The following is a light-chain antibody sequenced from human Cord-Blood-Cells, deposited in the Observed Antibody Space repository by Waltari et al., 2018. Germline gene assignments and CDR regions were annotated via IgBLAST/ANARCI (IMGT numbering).Light chain of an antibody. J-gene: IGKJ1*01. CDR2: GAS. CDR3: QQYNNWPRT. V-gene: IGKV3-15*01. CDR1: QSVSSN. Sequence: EIVMTQPPATLSVSPGERATLSCRASQSVSSNLAWYQQKPVQAPRLLIYGASTRATGIPARFSGSGSGTEFTLTISSLQSEDSAVYYCQQYNNWPRTFGQGTKVEIK.